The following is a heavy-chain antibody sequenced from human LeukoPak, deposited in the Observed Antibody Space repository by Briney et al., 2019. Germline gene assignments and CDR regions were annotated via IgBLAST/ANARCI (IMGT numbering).Heavy chain of an antibody. J-gene: IGHJ5*02. Sequence: PSETLSLTCTVFGDSTSTFYWSWIRQPPGKGLEWIGYIQNSGSTNYNPSLRSRVTISVDTSKNQLSLKLRYVTAADAAVYYCARGKNGYNPWGQGTLVTVSS. D-gene: IGHD5-24*01. V-gene: IGHV4-59*01. CDR3: ARGKNGYNP. CDR2: IQNSGST. CDR1: GDSTSTFY.